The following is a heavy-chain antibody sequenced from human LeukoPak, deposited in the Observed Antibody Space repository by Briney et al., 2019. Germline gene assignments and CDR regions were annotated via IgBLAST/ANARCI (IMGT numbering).Heavy chain of an antibody. V-gene: IGHV4-39*01. Sequence: SSETLSLTCTVSGGSISSSSYYWGWIRQPPGKGLEWIGSIYYSGSTYYNPSLKSRVTISVDTSKNQFSLKLSSVTAADTAVYYCARRLVYYFDYWGQGTLVTVSS. J-gene: IGHJ4*02. CDR1: GGSISSSSYY. CDR3: ARRLVYYFDY. CDR2: IYYSGST. D-gene: IGHD5/OR15-5a*01.